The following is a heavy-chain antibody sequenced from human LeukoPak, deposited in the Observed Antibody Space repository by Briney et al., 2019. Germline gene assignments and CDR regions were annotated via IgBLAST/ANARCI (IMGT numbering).Heavy chain of an antibody. CDR3: ARDPLSSTTSQNWFDP. CDR1: GYTFTSYG. V-gene: IGHV1-18*01. CDR2: ISAYNGNT. D-gene: IGHD2-2*01. Sequence: ASVKVSCKASGYTFTSYGISWVRQAPGQGLEWMGWISAYNGNTNYAQKLQGRVTMTTDTSTSTAYMEPRSLRSDDTAVYYCARDPLSSTTSQNWFDPWGQGTLVTVSS. J-gene: IGHJ5*02.